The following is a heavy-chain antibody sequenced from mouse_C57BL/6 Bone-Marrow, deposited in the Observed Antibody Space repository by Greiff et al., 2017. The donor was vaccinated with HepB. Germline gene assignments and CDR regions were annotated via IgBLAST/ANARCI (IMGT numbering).Heavy chain of an antibody. J-gene: IGHJ4*01. CDR1: GYTFTSYW. D-gene: IGHD1-1*01. CDR3: ARPYYYGSRDYAMDY. CDR2: IDPSDSYT. V-gene: IGHV1-59*01. Sequence: QVQLQQPGAELVRPGTSVKLSCKASGYTFTSYWMHWVKQRPGQGLEWIGVIDPSDSYTNYNQKFKGKATLTVDTSSSTAYMQLSSLTSEDSAVYYCARPYYYGSRDYAMDYWSQGTSVTVSS.